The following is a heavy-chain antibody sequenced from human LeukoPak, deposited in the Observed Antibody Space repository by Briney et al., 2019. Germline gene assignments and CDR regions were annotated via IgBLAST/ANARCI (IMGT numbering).Heavy chain of an antibody. CDR3: ATYGSGSYYYFDY. D-gene: IGHD3-10*01. J-gene: IGHJ4*02. CDR1: GFTFSSDS. Sequence: GGSLRLSCAASGFTFSSDSMNWVRQAPGKGLEWVSSISSSSTYIYYAVSVKGRFTISRDNAKNSLYLQMNSLRAEDTAVYYCATYGSGSYYYFDYWGQGTLVTVSS. V-gene: IGHV3-21*01. CDR2: ISSSSTYI.